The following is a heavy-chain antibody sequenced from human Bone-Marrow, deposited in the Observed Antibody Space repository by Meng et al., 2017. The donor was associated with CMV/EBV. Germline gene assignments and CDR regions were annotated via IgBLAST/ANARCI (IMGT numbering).Heavy chain of an antibody. CDR3: AREGHNSSGWSR. D-gene: IGHD6-19*01. V-gene: IGHV4-34*01. J-gene: IGHJ4*02. CDR1: GGSFSGYY. Sequence: VQRPESGPGLVKPSETLSLTCTVYGGSFSGYYWSWIRQPPGKGLEWIGEINHSGSTNYNPSLKSRVTISVDTSKNQFSLKLSSVTAADTAVYYCAREGHNSSGWSRWGQGTLVTVSS. CDR2: INHSGST.